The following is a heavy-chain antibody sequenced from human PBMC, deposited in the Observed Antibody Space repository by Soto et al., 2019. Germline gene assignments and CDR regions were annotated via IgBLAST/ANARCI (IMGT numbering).Heavy chain of an antibody. CDR1: GGTFSSYA. Sequence: AASVKVSCKASGGTFSSYAISWVRHAPGQRLEWMGWISAYNGNTNYAQKLQGRVTMTTDTSTSTAYMELRSLRSDDTAVYYCARDYYGSGRLNAHNWFDPWGQGTLVTVSS. V-gene: IGHV1-18*01. CDR3: ARDYYGSGRLNAHNWFDP. J-gene: IGHJ5*02. D-gene: IGHD3-10*01. CDR2: ISAYNGNT.